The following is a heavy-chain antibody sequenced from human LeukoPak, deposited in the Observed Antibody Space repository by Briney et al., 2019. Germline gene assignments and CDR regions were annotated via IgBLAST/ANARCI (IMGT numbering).Heavy chain of an antibody. Sequence: SETLSLTCTVSGGSISSGDYYWSWIRQPPGKGLEWIGYIYYSGSTYYNPSLKSRVTISVDTSKNQFSLKLSSVTAADTALYYCASRNSGSYSQLDYWGQGTLVTVSS. D-gene: IGHD3-10*01. CDR3: ASRNSGSYSQLDY. V-gene: IGHV4-30-4*08. CDR2: IYYSGST. CDR1: GGSISSGDYY. J-gene: IGHJ4*02.